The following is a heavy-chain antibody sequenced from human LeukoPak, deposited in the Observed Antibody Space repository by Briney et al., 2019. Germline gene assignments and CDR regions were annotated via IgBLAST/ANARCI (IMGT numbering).Heavy chain of an antibody. CDR2: ISYSGTT. CDR3: ARSRDWSVF. D-gene: IGHD3-9*01. V-gene: IGHV4-39*01. J-gene: IGHJ3*01. CDR1: GDSFSSRNFY. Sequence: NSSETLSLTCTVSGDSFSSRNFYWGWIRQPPGKGLEWIGSISYSGTTYYNPSLKSRVTISVDKSKNQFSLNLSSVTAADTAVYYCARSRDWSVFWGHGTMVTVSS.